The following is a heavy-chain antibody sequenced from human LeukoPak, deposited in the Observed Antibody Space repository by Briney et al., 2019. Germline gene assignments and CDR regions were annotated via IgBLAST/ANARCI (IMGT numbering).Heavy chain of an antibody. Sequence: GGSLRLSCAASGFTFSSYSMNWVRQAPGKGLEWVSSISSSSSYIYYADSVKGRFTISRDNAKNSLYLQMNSLRAEDTAVYYCARDIDYGDYDDAFDIWGQGTMVTVSS. CDR2: ISSSSSYI. CDR1: GFTFSSYS. D-gene: IGHD4-17*01. V-gene: IGHV3-21*01. J-gene: IGHJ3*02. CDR3: ARDIDYGDYDDAFDI.